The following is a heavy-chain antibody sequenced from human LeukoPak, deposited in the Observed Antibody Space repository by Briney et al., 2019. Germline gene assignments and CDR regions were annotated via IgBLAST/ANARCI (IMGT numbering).Heavy chain of an antibody. Sequence: GASVKVSCKVSGYTLTELSMHWVRQAPGKGLEWMGGFDPEDGETFSAQKFQGRVTMTEDTSTDTTYMELSSLRSEDTAVYFCAAYGRGSEGDALDVWGQGTMVTVSS. J-gene: IGHJ3*01. CDR1: GYTLTELS. CDR2: FDPEDGET. D-gene: IGHD2-15*01. CDR3: AAYGRGSEGDALDV. V-gene: IGHV1-24*01.